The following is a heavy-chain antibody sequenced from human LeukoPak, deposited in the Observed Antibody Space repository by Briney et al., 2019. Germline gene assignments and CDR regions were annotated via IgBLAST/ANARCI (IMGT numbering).Heavy chain of an antibody. D-gene: IGHD3-3*01. CDR1: GGSISSYY. V-gene: IGHV4-39*01. CDR3: ARHKSITIFGVVIPPFDY. J-gene: IGHJ4*02. Sequence: SETLSLTCTVSGGSISSYYWSWIRQPPGKGLEWIGSIYYSGSTYYNPSLKSRVTISVDTSKNQFSLKLSSVTAADTAVYYCARHKSITIFGVVIPPFDYWGQGTLVTVSS. CDR2: IYYSGST.